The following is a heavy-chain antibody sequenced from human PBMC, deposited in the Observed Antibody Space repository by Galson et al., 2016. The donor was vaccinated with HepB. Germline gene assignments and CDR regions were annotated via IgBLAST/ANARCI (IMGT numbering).Heavy chain of an antibody. J-gene: IGHJ4*02. Sequence: SLRLSCAASGFIFSDYYMSWIRQTPGKGLEWLAHISSRGATIYYPDSLKGRFTISRDNAKNSLYLQMNSLRAEDTAVYNCARGKGGSFLDHWGQGAQVTVSS. D-gene: IGHD1-26*01. CDR1: GFIFSDYY. CDR3: ARGKGGSFLDH. CDR2: ISSRGATI. V-gene: IGHV3-11*01.